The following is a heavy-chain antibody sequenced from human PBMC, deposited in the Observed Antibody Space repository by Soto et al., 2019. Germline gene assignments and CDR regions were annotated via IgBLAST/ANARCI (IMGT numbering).Heavy chain of an antibody. D-gene: IGHD6-6*01. CDR2: IYSNGDT. V-gene: IGHV4-31*03. CDR3: ARRCCSSSGYYYYAMDV. J-gene: IGHJ6*02. Sequence: QVQLQESGPGLVKPSQTLSLTCSVSSDSMNSGGYYWSWIRQHPGKGLEWIGYIYSNGDTYYNPSLKSRVTISVDTSTNQFSLNLTSVTAADTAVYYCARRCCSSSGYYYYAMDVWGQGTTVTGSS. CDR1: SDSMNSGGYY.